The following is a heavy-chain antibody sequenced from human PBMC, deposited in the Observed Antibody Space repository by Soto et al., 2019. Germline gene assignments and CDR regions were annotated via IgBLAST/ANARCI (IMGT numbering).Heavy chain of an antibody. CDR1: GFTFSAYT. CDR2: ISYDGKNE. CDR3: ARDGYSGRSDGFDI. Sequence: QGQLVESGGGVVQPGRSLRLSCAASGFTFSAYTMHWVRQPPGKGLEWVAVISYDGKNEYYTDTVKGRFTVSRDNSKSKLYLQMKSLKSENTALYYCARDGYSGRSDGFDIWGQGTMVSVAS. D-gene: IGHD1-26*01. V-gene: IGHV3-30*04. J-gene: IGHJ3*02.